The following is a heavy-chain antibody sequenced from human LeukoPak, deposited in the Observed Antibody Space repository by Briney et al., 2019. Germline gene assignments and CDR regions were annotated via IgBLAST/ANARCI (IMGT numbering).Heavy chain of an antibody. CDR3: ARIGSNYVLADWNWFDP. J-gene: IGHJ5*02. CDR2: IDWDDDK. Sequence: SGPALVKPTQTLTLTCTFSGFSLSTSGMCVSWIRQPPGKALEWLARIDWDDDKYYSTSLKTRLTISKDTSKNQVVLTMTNMDPVDTATYYCARIGSNYVLADWNWFDPWGQGTLVTVSS. CDR1: GFSLSTSGMC. V-gene: IGHV2-70*11. D-gene: IGHD4-11*01.